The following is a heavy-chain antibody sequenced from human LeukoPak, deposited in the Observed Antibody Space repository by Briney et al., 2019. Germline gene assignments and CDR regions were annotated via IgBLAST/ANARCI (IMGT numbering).Heavy chain of an antibody. V-gene: IGHV3-74*01. D-gene: IGHD3-9*01. Sequence: PGGSLRHSCAASGFTLSRYWMHWVRQAPGKGLVWVSRINSDGGSTSYADSVKGRFTISRDNAKNTLYLQMNGLRAEDTAVYYCARVDGYGPSDYWGQGTLVTVSS. CDR3: ARVDGYGPSDY. CDR1: GFTLSRYW. CDR2: INSDGGST. J-gene: IGHJ4*02.